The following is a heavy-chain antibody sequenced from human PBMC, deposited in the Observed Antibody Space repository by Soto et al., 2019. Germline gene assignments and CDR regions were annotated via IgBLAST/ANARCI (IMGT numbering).Heavy chain of an antibody. D-gene: IGHD6-19*01. CDR3: ARDPLPESGWYGGIDY. CDR1: GVTFSSYA. CDR2: ISYDGSNK. V-gene: IGHV3-30-3*01. J-gene: IGHJ4*02. Sequence: GGSLRLSCAASGVTFSSYAMHWVHQAPGKGLEGVAVISYDGSNKYYADSVKGRFTISRDISKNTLYLQMNSLRAEDTAVYYCARDPLPESGWYGGIDYWGQGTLVTVPQ.